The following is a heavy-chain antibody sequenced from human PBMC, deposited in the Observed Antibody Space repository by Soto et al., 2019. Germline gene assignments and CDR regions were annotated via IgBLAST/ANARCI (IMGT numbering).Heavy chain of an antibody. V-gene: IGHV4-59*08. Sequence: QVQLQESGPGLVKPSETLSLTCSVSGVSITSYHWSWIRQPPGKGLEWIGYMYNSGSTDYNPSLQSRVTISKDTSRNQFSLRLTSVTAADTAVYYCARRAYCGGGNCWAFGVLGQGTTVTVSP. CDR2: MYNSGST. CDR1: GVSITSYH. J-gene: IGHJ3*01. D-gene: IGHD2-21*01. CDR3: ARRAYCGGGNCWAFGV.